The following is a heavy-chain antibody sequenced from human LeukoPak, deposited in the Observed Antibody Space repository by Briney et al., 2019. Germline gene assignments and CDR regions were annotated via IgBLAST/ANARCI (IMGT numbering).Heavy chain of an antibody. CDR3: AKDQNYDSSGYKGWFDP. D-gene: IGHD3-22*01. CDR1: GFTFSSYA. V-gene: IGHV3-23*01. Sequence: GGSLRLSCAASGFTFSSYAMSWVRQAPGKGLEWVSAISGSGTSTYYADSVKGRFTISRGNSKNMLYLQMNSLRAEDTAVYYCAKDQNYDSSGYKGWFDPWGQGTLVTVSS. J-gene: IGHJ5*02. CDR2: ISGSGTST.